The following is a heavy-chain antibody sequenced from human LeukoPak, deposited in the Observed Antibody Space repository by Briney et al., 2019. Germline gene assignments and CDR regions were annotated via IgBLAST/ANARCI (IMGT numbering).Heavy chain of an antibody. CDR1: AGSISSGSYY. J-gene: IGHJ3*02. D-gene: IGHD4-23*01. CDR3: ARVFRGVVTPTYAFDI. Sequence: SQTLSLTCTVAAGSISSGSYYWSWIRQPAGKGLEWIGRIYTSGSTNYNPSLKSRVTISVDTSKNQFSLKLSSVTAADTAVYYCARVFRGVVTPTYAFDIWGQGTMVTVSS. CDR2: IYTSGST. V-gene: IGHV4-61*02.